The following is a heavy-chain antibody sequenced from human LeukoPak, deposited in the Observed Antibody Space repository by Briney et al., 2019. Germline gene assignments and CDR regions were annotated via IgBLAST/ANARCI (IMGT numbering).Heavy chain of an antibody. CDR1: GFTFSSYS. V-gene: IGHV3-21*01. J-gene: IGHJ3*02. CDR3: ARWGGTTVTIREAFDI. Sequence: GGSLRLPCAASGFTFSSYSMNWVRQAPGKGLEWVSSISSSSVYIYYADSVKGRFTISRDNAKNSLYLQMNSLRAEDTAVYYCARWGGTTVTIREAFDIWGQGTMVTVSS. D-gene: IGHD4-17*01. CDR2: ISSSSVYI.